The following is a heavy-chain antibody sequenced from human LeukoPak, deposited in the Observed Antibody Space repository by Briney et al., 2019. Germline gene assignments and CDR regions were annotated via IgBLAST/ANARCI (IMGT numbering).Heavy chain of an antibody. V-gene: IGHV5-51*01. J-gene: IGHJ3*02. D-gene: IGHD6-19*01. CDR3: ARGDSSGWSGDDAFDI. Sequence: GESLKISCKGSGYSFPSYWIGWVRQMPGKGLEWMGIIYPGDSDTRYSPSFQGQVTISADKSISTAYLQWSSLKASDTAMYYCARGDSSGWSGDDAFDIWGQGTMVTVSS. CDR2: IYPGDSDT. CDR1: GYSFPSYW.